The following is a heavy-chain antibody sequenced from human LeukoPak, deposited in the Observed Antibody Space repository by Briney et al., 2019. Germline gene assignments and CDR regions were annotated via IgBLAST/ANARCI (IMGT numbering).Heavy chain of an antibody. D-gene: IGHD6-19*01. Sequence: SETLSLTCTVSGGSISSSSYYWGWIRQPPGKGLEWIGSIYYSGSTYYNPSLKSRVTISVDTSKNQFSLKLSSVTAADTAVYYCARHESGWYRPFDYWGQGTLVTVSS. J-gene: IGHJ4*02. CDR3: ARHESGWYRPFDY. CDR2: IYYSGST. V-gene: IGHV4-39*01. CDR1: GGSISSSSYY.